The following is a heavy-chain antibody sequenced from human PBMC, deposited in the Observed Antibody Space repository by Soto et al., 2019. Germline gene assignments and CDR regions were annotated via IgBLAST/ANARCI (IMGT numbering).Heavy chain of an antibody. V-gene: IGHV4-59*08. J-gene: IGHJ6*03. Sequence: QVQLQESGPGLVKPSETLSLRCSVSGGSISGHYWSWVRQTPGKGLEWIGYMYYSGCSNCNPSLKGRVTSPVDTHKNPFSLRLTPVTAADTAAYYCARGPYFALIWNYYCLDVWGKGTTVTVS. D-gene: IGHD3-9*01. CDR2: MYYSGCS. CDR3: ARGPYFALIWNYYCLDV. CDR1: GGSISGHY.